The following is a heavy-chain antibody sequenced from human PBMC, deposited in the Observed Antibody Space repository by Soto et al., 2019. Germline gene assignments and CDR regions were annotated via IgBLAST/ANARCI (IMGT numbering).Heavy chain of an antibody. CDR3: ARVLRFLEWLADYGMGV. V-gene: IGHV1-69*13. CDR2: IIPIFGTA. J-gene: IGHJ6*02. CDR1: GGTFSSYA. Sequence: GASVKVSCKASGGTFSSYAISWVRQAPGQGLEWMGGIIPIFGTANYAQKFQGRVTITADESTSTAYMELSSLRSEDTAVYYCARVLRFLEWLADYGMGVWGQGTTVTVSS. D-gene: IGHD3-3*01.